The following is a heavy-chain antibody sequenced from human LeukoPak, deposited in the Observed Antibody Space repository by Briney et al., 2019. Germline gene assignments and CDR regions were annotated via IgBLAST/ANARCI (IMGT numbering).Heavy chain of an antibody. CDR1: GGSISSSSYY. D-gene: IGHD4-17*01. CDR3: ARGVDYGDYYFDY. V-gene: IGHV4-39*07. J-gene: IGHJ4*02. Sequence: PSETLSLTCTVSGGSISSSSYYWGWTRQPPVKGLEWIGTIFYSGSAYYNPSLKSRITISVDTSKNQFSLKLSSVTAADTAVYYCARGVDYGDYYFDYWGQGTLVPVSS. CDR2: IFYSGSA.